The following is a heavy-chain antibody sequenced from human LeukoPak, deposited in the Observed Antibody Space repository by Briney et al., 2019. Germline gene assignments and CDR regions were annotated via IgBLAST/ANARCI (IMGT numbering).Heavy chain of an antibody. J-gene: IGHJ4*02. V-gene: IGHV4-34*01. CDR3: AREGQGFVVVPAATEGFDY. D-gene: IGHD2-2*01. CDR2: INHSGST. CDR1: GGSFSGYY. Sequence: SETLSLTCAVYGGSFSGYYWSWLRQPPGKGLEWIGEINHSGSTNYNPSLKSRVTISVDTSKNQFSLKLSSVTAADTAVYYCAREGQGFVVVPAATEGFDYWGQGTLVTASS.